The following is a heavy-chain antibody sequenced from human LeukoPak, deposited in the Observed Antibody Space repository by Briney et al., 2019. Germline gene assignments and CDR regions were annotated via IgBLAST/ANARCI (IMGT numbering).Heavy chain of an antibody. CDR1: GYTLTELS. CDR3: ARAYSGYDYYYYYYMDV. Sequence: ASVKVSCKVSGYTLTELSMHWVRQATGQGLEWMGWMNPNSGNTGYAQKFQGRVTMTRNTSISTAYMELSSLRSEDTAVYYCARAYSGYDYYYYYYMDVWGKGTTVTVSS. CDR2: MNPNSGNT. D-gene: IGHD5-12*01. J-gene: IGHJ6*03. V-gene: IGHV1-8*01.